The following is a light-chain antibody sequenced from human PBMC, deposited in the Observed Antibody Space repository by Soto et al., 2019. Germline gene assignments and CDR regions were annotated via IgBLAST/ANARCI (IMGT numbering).Light chain of an antibody. J-gene: IGLJ1*01. CDR1: SSNIGAGYD. Sequence: QSVLAQPPSVSGAPGQRVTISCTGSSSNIGAGYDVHWYQHVPGTAPRLLIFGNSNRPSGVPDRFSGSKSGTSATLGITGFQTGDEADYYCGSWDSSLSAYVFGTGTKVTVL. CDR2: GNS. CDR3: GSWDSSLSAYV. V-gene: IGLV1-40*01.